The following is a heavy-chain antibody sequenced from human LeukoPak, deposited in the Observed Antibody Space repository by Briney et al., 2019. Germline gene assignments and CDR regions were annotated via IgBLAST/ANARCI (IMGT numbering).Heavy chain of an antibody. Sequence: SETLSLTCSVSGGSIGSHYWSWIRQPPGKGLEWIGYMYNDGRSNYNPSLMSRVTMSLDTSKNHISLKLSSVTAADTAMYFCARDFRVDSAVWGQGILVTVSS. CDR2: MYNDGRS. D-gene: IGHD5-18*01. J-gene: IGHJ4*02. CDR1: GGSIGSHY. V-gene: IGHV4-59*11. CDR3: ARDFRVDSAV.